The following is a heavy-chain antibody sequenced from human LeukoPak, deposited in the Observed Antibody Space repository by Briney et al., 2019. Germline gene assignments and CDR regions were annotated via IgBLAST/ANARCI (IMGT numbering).Heavy chain of an antibody. Sequence: SETLSLTCAVYGGSFSGYYWSWIRQPPGKGLEWIGEINHSGSTSYNPSLKSRVTISVDTSKNQFSLKLSSVTAADTAVYYCARADSSGYYDWGQGTLVTVSS. CDR2: INHSGST. CDR3: ARADSSGYYD. CDR1: GGSFSGYY. D-gene: IGHD3-22*01. J-gene: IGHJ4*02. V-gene: IGHV4-34*01.